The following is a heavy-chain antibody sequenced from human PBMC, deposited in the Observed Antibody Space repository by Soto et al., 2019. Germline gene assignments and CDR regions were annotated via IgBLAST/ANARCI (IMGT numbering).Heavy chain of an antibody. J-gene: IGHJ4*02. CDR1: GFTFSTHS. V-gene: IGHV3-21*06. CDR3: ATFPNYYGG. Sequence: EVQLVESGGGLVKPGGSLRLSCAASGFTFSTHSMNWVRQAPGKGPELVSSINDKRNYIFYADSVKGRFTISRDNAKNSLYLQLNSLRDDDTAVYYCATFPNYYGGWGQGTLVTVSA. CDR2: INDKRNYI.